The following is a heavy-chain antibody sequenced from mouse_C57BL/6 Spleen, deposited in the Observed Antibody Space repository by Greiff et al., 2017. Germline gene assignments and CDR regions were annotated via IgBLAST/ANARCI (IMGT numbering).Heavy chain of an antibody. CDR3: ARDSSGYEAD. CDR1: GYTFTSFW. D-gene: IGHD3-2*02. CDR2: IHTNSGST. V-gene: IGHV1-64*01. Sequence: QVQLQQPGAELVKPGASVKLSCTASGYTFTSFWMHLVKLRPGQGLEWIGMIHTNSGSTNYNEQVMSKDTLTVDKSSSTAYMQISSLTSEDCAVYYCARDSSGYEADWGQGTLVTVSA. J-gene: IGHJ3*01.